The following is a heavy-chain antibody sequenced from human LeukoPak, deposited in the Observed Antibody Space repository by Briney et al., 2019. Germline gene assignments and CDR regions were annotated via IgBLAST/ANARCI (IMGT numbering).Heavy chain of an antibody. D-gene: IGHD5-24*01. Sequence: SVKVSCKASGGTFSSYAISWVRQAPGQGLEWMGRIIPIFGIANYAQKFQGRVTITADNSTSTAYMELSSLRSEDTAVYYCARDMSGDGYNPVFDYWGQGTLVTVSS. CDR2: IIPIFGIA. CDR3: ARDMSGDGYNPVFDY. CDR1: GGTFSSYA. V-gene: IGHV1-69*04. J-gene: IGHJ4*02.